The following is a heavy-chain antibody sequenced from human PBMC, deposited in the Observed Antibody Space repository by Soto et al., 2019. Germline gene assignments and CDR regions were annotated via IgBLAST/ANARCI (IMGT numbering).Heavy chain of an antibody. J-gene: IGHJ2*01. V-gene: IGHV1-18*01. CDR3: ARGHCTNGVCYTVGWYFDL. Sequence: QVQLVQSGAEVKKPGASVKVSCKASGYTFTSYGISWVRQAPGQGLEWMGWISAYNGNTNYAQKLQGSVTMTTDTSTSTAYMELRSLRSDDTAVYYCARGHCTNGVCYTVGWYFDLWGRGTLVTVSS. CDR1: GYTFTSYG. CDR2: ISAYNGNT. D-gene: IGHD2-8*01.